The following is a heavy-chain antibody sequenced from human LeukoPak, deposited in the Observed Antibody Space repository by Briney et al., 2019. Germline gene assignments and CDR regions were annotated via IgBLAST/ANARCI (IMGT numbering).Heavy chain of an antibody. D-gene: IGHD3-10*01. CDR1: GYTFTGYY. CDR2: IIPIFGTA. J-gene: IGHJ4*02. CDR3: AGGENYYGSGSYCFDY. Sequence: VKVSCKASGYTFTGYYMHWVRQAPGQGLEWMGGIIPIFGTANYAQKFQGRVTITADESTSTAYMELSSLRSEDTAVYYCAGGENYYGSGSYCFDYWGQGTLVTVSS. V-gene: IGHV1-69*13.